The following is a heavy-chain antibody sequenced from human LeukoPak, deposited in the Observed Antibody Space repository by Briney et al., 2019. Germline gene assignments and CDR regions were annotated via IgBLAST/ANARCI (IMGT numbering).Heavy chain of an antibody. CDR3: AREGFGSSGGHGY. J-gene: IGHJ4*02. Sequence: GRSLRLSCEASGFTFSNRTMHWVRQAPGKGLEWVAVVTSDGSKIFYLDSVKGRFTISRDNSKNILYLQMNSLKDEDTAVYFCAREGFGSSGGHGYWGQGTLVTVSS. D-gene: IGHD6-6*01. V-gene: IGHV3-30*01. CDR2: VTSDGSKI. CDR1: GFTFSNRT.